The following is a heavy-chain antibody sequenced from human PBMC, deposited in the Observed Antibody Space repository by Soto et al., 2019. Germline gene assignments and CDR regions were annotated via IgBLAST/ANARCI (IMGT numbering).Heavy chain of an antibody. D-gene: IGHD5-18*01. CDR3: ARDLDTAMVAFDI. CDR1: GGTFSSYA. CDR2: IIPIFGTA. Sequence: ASVKVSCKASGGTFSSYAISWVRQAPGQGLEWMGGIIPIFGTANYAQKFQGRVTITADESTSTAYMELSSLRSEDTAVYYCARDLDTAMVAFDIWGQGTMVTVSS. J-gene: IGHJ3*02. V-gene: IGHV1-69*13.